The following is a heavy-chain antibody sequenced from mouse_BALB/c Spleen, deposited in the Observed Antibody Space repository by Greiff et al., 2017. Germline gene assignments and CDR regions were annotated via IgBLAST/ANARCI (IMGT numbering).Heavy chain of an antibody. J-gene: IGHJ1*01. CDR2: ISSGGGST. V-gene: IGHV5-12-1*01. D-gene: IGHD2-1*01. CDR3: ARQNGNYVYWYFDV. CDR1: GFAFSSYD. Sequence: EVQRVESGGGLVKPGGSLKLSCAASGFAFSSYDMSWVRQTPEKRLEWVAYISSGGGSTYYPDTVKGRFTISRDNAKNTLYLQMSSLKSEDTAMYYCARQNGNYVYWYFDVWGAGTTVTVSS.